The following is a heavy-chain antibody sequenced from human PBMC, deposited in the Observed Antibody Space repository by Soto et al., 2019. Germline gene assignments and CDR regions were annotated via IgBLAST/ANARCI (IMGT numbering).Heavy chain of an antibody. CDR1: GFTFSSYA. CDR3: ANGCGGTCYSRINY. V-gene: IGHV3-23*01. D-gene: IGHD2-15*01. Sequence: EVQLLESGGGLVQPGGSLRLSCAASGFTFSSYAMSWVRQAPGKGLEWVSGISDSGGSTYYADSVKGRFTISRDNSKNMRYLQRNSLRAENTAGYYCANGCGGTCYSRINYWGQGTLVTVSS. J-gene: IGHJ4*02. CDR2: ISDSGGST.